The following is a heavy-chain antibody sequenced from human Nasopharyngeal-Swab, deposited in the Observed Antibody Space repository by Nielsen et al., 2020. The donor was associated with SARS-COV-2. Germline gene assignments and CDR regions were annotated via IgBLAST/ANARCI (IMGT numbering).Heavy chain of an antibody. CDR2: IRSSGGFI. D-gene: IGHD2-21*02. CDR3: ARELYCAGNCPPDY. CDR1: GFRFSSYS. J-gene: IGHJ4*02. V-gene: IGHV3-21*01. Sequence: GGSLRLSCEASGFRFSSYSLHWVRQAPGKGLEWVSSIRSSGGFISYADSVKGRFTISRDNAKNSLYLQMNSLRAEDTAIYFCARELYCAGNCPPDYWGQGTPVTVSS.